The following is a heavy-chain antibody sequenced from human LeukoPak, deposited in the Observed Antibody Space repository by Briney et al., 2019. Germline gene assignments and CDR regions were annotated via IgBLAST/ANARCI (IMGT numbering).Heavy chain of an antibody. D-gene: IGHD6-13*01. V-gene: IGHV3-7*03. CDR3: ARHRGIAA. CDR2: INIDGSQR. Sequence: PGGSLRLSCAASGFSFSTTWMTWVRQTPGKGLELVANINIDGSQRYHADSVEGRFTISRDNAKNSLFLEMNSLRVEDTAVYYCARHRGIAAWGQGTMVTVSS. J-gene: IGHJ3*01. CDR1: GFSFSTTW.